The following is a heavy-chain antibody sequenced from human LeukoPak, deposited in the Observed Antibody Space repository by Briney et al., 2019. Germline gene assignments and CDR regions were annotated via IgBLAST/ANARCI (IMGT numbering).Heavy chain of an antibody. D-gene: IGHD2-15*01. V-gene: IGHV3-21*01. CDR1: GFTFSNYA. CDR2: ISSSSSYI. J-gene: IGHJ4*02. Sequence: GGSLRLSCAASGFTFSNYAMSWVRQAPGKGLEWVSSISSSSSYIYYTDSVKGRFTLSRDNAKKSLYLQMNSLRAEDTAVYYCARAPHPYCSGGNCIYFDYWGQGTLVTVSS. CDR3: ARAPHPYCSGGNCIYFDY.